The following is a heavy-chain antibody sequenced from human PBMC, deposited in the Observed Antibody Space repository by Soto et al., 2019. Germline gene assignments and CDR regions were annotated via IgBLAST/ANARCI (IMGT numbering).Heavy chain of an antibody. CDR1: GGSISSGGYS. Sequence: QLQLQESGSGLVKPSQTLSLTCAVSGGSISSGGYSWSWIRQPPGKGLEWIGYIYHSGSTYYNPSLKSRVTISVDRSKNQFSLKLSSVTAADTAVYYCAREQGGGYSGYDFGAFDIWGQGTMVTVSS. CDR3: AREQGGGYSGYDFGAFDI. CDR2: IYHSGST. J-gene: IGHJ3*02. D-gene: IGHD5-12*01. V-gene: IGHV4-30-2*01.